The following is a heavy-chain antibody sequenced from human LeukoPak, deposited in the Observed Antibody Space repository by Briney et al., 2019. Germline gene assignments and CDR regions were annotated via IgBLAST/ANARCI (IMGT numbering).Heavy chain of an antibody. Sequence: ASVKVSCKASGGTFSSYAISWVRQAPGQGLEWMGRIIPILGIANYAQKFQGGVTITADKSTSTAYIELSSLRSEDTAGYFCARDTSSGCYMRWFDPWGQGTRVTVSS. CDR2: IIPILGIA. CDR3: ARDTSSGCYMRWFDP. J-gene: IGHJ5*02. CDR1: GGTFSSYA. D-gene: IGHD6-19*01. V-gene: IGHV1-69*04.